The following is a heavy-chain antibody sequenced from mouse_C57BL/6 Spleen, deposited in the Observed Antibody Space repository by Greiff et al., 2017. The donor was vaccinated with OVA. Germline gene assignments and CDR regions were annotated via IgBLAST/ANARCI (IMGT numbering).Heavy chain of an antibody. CDR1: GYTFTSYW. CDR3: ARRSSGYFDY. J-gene: IGHJ2*01. CDR2: IDPSDSYT. Sequence: VKLQESGAELVKPGASVKLSCKASGYTFTSYWMQWVKQRPGQGLEWIGEIDPSDSYTNYNQKFKGKATLTVDTSSSTAYMQLSSLTSEDSAVYYCARRSSGYFDYWGQGTTLTVSS. V-gene: IGHV1-50*01. D-gene: IGHD3-2*02.